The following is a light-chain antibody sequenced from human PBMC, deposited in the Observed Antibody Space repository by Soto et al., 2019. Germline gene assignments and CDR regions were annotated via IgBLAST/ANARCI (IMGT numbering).Light chain of an antibody. V-gene: IGKV1-39*01. CDR2: TTS. CDR1: QNIDIY. J-gene: IGKJ2*01. Sequence: DVQITESPSSLSASVGDRVTITCRASQNIDIYLNWYQQKPGRPPTLLIYTTSRLQSGVPTRFSGSGSGTDITLTSSNLQPEDFATYSCHQSYITPPAFGLGTKVGIK. CDR3: HQSYITPPA.